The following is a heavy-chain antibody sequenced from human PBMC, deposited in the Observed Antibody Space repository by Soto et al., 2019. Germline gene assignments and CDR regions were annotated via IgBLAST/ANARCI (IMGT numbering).Heavy chain of an antibody. CDR2: IMPIFRTA. V-gene: IGHV1-69*12. CDR3: ARDKDREQLGGNYYYIMDV. J-gene: IGHJ6*02. CDR1: GGTFSTSA. Sequence: QVQVVQSGAEVKKPGSSVKVSCKTSGGTFSTSAISWVRQAPGQGLEWMGGIMPIFRTADYAQKFQGRVTITADESARTAYLELRSLTSEDTAVYYCARDKDREQLGGNYYYIMDVWGQGTTVTVTS. D-gene: IGHD1-1*01.